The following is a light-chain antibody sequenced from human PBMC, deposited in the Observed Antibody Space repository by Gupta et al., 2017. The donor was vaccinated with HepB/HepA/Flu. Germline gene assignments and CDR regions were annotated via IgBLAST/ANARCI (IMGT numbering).Light chain of an antibody. V-gene: IGKV3-11*01. CDR3: HQRSNWPLT. Sequence: EIVLTQSPATQSLSPGERATLSCRASQSVSSYLAWYQQKPGQAPRLLIYDASNRATGIPARFSGSGSGTDFTLTIISLEPEDLAVYYCHQRSNWPLTFGGGTKVEIK. CDR2: DAS. CDR1: QSVSSY. J-gene: IGKJ4*01.